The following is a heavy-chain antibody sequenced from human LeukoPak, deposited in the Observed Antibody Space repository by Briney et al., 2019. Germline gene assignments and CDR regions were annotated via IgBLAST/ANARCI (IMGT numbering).Heavy chain of an antibody. CDR1: GFTFSSYG. V-gene: IGHV3-33*01. J-gene: IGHJ4*02. D-gene: IGHD2-2*01. Sequence: PGGSLRLSCAASGFTFSSYGMHWVRQAPGKGLEWVAVIWYDGSNKYYADSVKGRFTISRDNSKNTLYLQMNSLRAEDTAVYYCARGHQDIAVVPAAMESLDYWGQGTLVTVSS. CDR2: IWYDGSNK. CDR3: ARGHQDIAVVPAAMESLDY.